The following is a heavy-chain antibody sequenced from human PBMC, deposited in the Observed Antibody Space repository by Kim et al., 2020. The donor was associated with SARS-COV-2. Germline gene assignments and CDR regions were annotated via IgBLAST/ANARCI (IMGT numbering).Heavy chain of an antibody. CDR1: GFTFSSYD. Sequence: GGSLRLSCAASGFTFSSYDMHWVRQATGKGLEWVSAIGTAGDTYYPGSVKGRFTISRENAKNSLYLQMNSLRAGDTDVYYCARSLVGAYSGGAFDIWGQGTMVTVSS. CDR3: ARSLVGAYSGGAFDI. D-gene: IGHD1-26*01. J-gene: IGHJ3*02. V-gene: IGHV3-13*04. CDR2: IGTAGDT.